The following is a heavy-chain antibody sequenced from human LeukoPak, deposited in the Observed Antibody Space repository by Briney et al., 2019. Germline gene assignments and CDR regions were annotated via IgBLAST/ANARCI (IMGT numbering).Heavy chain of an antibody. CDR2: IIPIFGTA. V-gene: IGHV1-69*06. Sequence: SVKVSCKASGGTFSSYAISWVRQAPGQGLEWMGGIIPIFGTANYAQKFQGRVTITADKSTSTAYMEPSSLRSEDTAVYYCARGGFGELLPYYFDYWGQGTLVTVSS. D-gene: IGHD3-10*01. J-gene: IGHJ4*02. CDR3: ARGGFGELLPYYFDY. CDR1: GGTFSSYA.